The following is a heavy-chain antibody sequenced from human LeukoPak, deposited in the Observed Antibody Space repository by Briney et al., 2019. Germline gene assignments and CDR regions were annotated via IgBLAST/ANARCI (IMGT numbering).Heavy chain of an antibody. CDR2: IYYSGST. J-gene: IGHJ4*02. D-gene: IGHD3-3*01. Sequence: PSETLSLTCTVSGGSVSSGSYYWSWIRQPPGKGLEWIGDIYYSGSTNYNPSLKSRVTISVDTSKNQFSLKLSSVTAADTAVYYCARAEYYDFWSGYNYFDYWGQGTLVTVSS. CDR1: GGSVSSGSYY. V-gene: IGHV4-61*01. CDR3: ARAEYYDFWSGYNYFDY.